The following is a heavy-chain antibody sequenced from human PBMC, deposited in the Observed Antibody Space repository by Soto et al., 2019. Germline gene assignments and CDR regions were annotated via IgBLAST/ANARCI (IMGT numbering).Heavy chain of an antibody. V-gene: IGHV4-31*03. Sequence: QVQLQESGPGLVRPSQTLSLSCTVSGGAISNSANHWSWIRQHPGEGLEWIGYIYYSGGTYYSPSLKGRVTMSIDASKNQFSLKLSSVTAADTAVYYCAKGVRRVPNWFDTWGQGTLVTVSS. CDR2: IYYSGGT. CDR3: AKGVRRVPNWFDT. J-gene: IGHJ5*02. D-gene: IGHD3-10*01. CDR1: GGAISNSANH.